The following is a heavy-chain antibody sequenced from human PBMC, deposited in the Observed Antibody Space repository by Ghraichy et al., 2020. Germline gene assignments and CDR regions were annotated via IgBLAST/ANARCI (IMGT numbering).Heavy chain of an antibody. CDR2: ISASGATP. J-gene: IGHJ6*02. V-gene: IGHV3-23*01. CDR3: AKGSTSAKDYYGMDV. D-gene: IGHD2/OR15-2a*01. CDR1: GFTFTSHA. Sequence: GILNISCVASGFTFTSHAMTWVRQAPGKGLEWVSSISASGATPYYGPSASGRFTISKDNSKNTVYLQLNSLRAEDTAIYFCAKGSTSAKDYYGMDVWGQGTTVTVS.